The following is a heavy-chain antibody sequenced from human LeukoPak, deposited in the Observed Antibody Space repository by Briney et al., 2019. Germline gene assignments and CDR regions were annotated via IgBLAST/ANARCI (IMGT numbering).Heavy chain of an antibody. CDR2: IIPMFGKA. D-gene: IGHD3-3*01. V-gene: IGHV1-69*13. CDR3: ARVAYYDFLAAVNWFDP. J-gene: IGHJ5*02. CDR1: GGTFSSYA. Sequence: EASVKVSCKASGGTFSSYAISWVRQAPGLGLEWMGGIIPMFGKAKYAQKFQGRVTITADESTSTAYMDLSGLRSDDTAVYYCARVAYYDFLAAVNWFDPWGQGTLVTVSS.